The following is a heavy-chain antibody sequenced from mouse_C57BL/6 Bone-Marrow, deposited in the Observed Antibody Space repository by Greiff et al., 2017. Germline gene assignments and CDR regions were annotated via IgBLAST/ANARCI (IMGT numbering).Heavy chain of an antibody. J-gene: IGHJ1*03. CDR1: GYTFTSYT. D-gene: IGHD2-2*01. Sequence: QVHVKQSGAELARPGASVKMSCKASGYTFTSYTMHWVKQRPGQGLEWIGYINPSSGYTKYNQKFKDKATLTADKSSSTASMQLSSLTSEDSAVYYGAREEVTTRYWYFEVWGTGTTVTVSS. CDR2: INPSSGYT. V-gene: IGHV1-4*01. CDR3: AREEVTTRYWYFEV.